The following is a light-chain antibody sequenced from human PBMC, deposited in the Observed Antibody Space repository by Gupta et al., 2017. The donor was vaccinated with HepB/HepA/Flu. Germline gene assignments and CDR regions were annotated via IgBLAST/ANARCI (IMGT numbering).Light chain of an antibody. CDR3: RQYDSYPRT. Sequence: AIQMTQSPSSLSASVGDRVTITCRASQGIKRDLGWYQHKPGKAPKLLIFAASSLQTGVPSRFSGSGSGTDFSLTISSLQPEDFATYYCRQYDSYPRTFGQGTKVEIK. J-gene: IGKJ1*01. V-gene: IGKV1-6*01. CDR1: QGIKRD. CDR2: AAS.